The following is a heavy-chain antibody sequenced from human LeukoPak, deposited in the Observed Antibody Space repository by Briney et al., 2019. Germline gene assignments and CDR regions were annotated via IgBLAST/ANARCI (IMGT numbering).Heavy chain of an antibody. CDR1: GYTFTSYG. CDR2: ISAYNGNT. J-gene: IGHJ5*02. V-gene: IGHV1-18*01. CDR3: ANLRNYYDSSGYPSDWFDP. Sequence: ASVKVSCKASGYTFTSYGISWVRQAPGQGLEWMGWISAYNGNTNYAQKLQGRVTMTTDTSTSTAYMELRSLRSDDTAVYYCANLRNYYDSSGYPSDWFDPWGQGTLVTVSS. D-gene: IGHD3-22*01.